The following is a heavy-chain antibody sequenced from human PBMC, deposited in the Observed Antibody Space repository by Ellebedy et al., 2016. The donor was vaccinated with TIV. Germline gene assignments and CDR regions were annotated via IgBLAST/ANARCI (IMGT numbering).Heavy chain of an antibody. J-gene: IGHJ6*03. CDR1: GFTFNSNW. CDR3: NKGDYMDV. D-gene: IGHD3-16*01. Sequence: GESLKISCAASGFTFNSNWMSWVRQTPGKGLEWVANMNEDGSEIYYGDSVKGRFTISRDNAKHSLYLQMNSLRVEDTAVYYCNKGDYMDVWGKGTTVTVSS. CDR2: MNEDGSEI. V-gene: IGHV3-7*01.